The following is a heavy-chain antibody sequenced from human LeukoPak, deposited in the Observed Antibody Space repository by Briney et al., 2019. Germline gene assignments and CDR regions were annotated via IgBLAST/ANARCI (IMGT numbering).Heavy chain of an antibody. Sequence: ASVKVSCKASGYTFTGYYIHWVRQAPGQGLEWMGRINPNSGDTNHAQKFQGRVTMTRDTSISTVYMELSRLRSDDTAVFYCARGLGYNYGYMFDSWGQGTLVTVSS. CDR2: INPNSGDT. CDR1: GYTFTGYY. CDR3: ARGLGYNYGYMFDS. J-gene: IGHJ4*02. V-gene: IGHV1-2*06. D-gene: IGHD5-18*01.